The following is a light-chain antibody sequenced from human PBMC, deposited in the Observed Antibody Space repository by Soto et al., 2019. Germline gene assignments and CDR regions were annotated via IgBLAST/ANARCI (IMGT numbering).Light chain of an antibody. CDR3: QSYDNTHRGVV. J-gene: IGLJ2*01. Sequence: NFMLTQPHSVSESPGKTITISCTGSSGSIASNYVQWYQQRPGSAPTTVIYKDNQRPSGVPDRFSGSIDSSSNSASLTSSGLKIGDEADYYCQSYDNTHRGVVFGGGTKRTVL. CDR1: SGSIASNY. V-gene: IGLV6-57*02. CDR2: KDN.